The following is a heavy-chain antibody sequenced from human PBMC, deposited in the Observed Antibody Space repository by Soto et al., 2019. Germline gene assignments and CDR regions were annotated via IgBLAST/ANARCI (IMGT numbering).Heavy chain of an antibody. J-gene: IGHJ6*02. D-gene: IGHD4-4*01. CDR1: GFTFSSYA. CDR2: ISGTGSPT. CDR3: ARVVTNYYYGMDV. V-gene: IGHV3-23*01. Sequence: PGGSLRLACAASGFTFSSYAMTWVRQAPGRGLEWVSAISGTGSPTYYADSVKGRFTISRDNSKNTLYLQMNSLRADDTAVYYFARVVTNYYYGMDVRGQGTTDTGSS.